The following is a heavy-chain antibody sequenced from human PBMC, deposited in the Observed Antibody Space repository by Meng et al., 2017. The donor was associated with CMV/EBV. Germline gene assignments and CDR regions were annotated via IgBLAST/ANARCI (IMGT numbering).Heavy chain of an antibody. CDR2: IIPIFGTA. CDR1: GGTFSSYA. J-gene: IGHJ6*02. Sequence: SVKVSCKASGGTFSSYAISWVRQAPGQGLEWMGGIIPIFGTANYAQKFQGRVTLTTDESTSTAYMELSSLRSEDTAVYYCARGDFWSGTNMYYYYGMDVWGQGTTVTVSS. V-gene: IGHV1-69*05. CDR3: ARGDFWSGTNMYYYYGMDV. D-gene: IGHD3-3*01.